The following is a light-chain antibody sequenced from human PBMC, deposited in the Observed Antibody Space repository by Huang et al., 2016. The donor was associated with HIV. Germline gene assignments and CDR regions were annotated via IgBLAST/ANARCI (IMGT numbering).Light chain of an antibody. CDR3: QQRSNWSLS. CDR2: DTS. Sequence: EIVLTQSPATLSLSPGERATLSCRASQSVNGYLAWYQQKPGQAPRLLIYDTSDRATGIPARFSGSGSWTDFTLTISSLEPEDSAIYYCQQRSNWSLSFGGGTKVEIK. J-gene: IGKJ4*01. V-gene: IGKV3-11*01. CDR1: QSVNGY.